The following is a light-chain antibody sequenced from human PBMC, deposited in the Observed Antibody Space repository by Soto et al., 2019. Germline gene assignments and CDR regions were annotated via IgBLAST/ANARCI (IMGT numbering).Light chain of an antibody. V-gene: IGKV3-11*01. J-gene: IGKJ2*01. Sequence: EIVLTQSPATLSLSPGERATLSCRASQSINRNLAWFQQTPGQAPRLLIYDASNRATGIPARFSGSGSGTDFTLTISSLEPEDFAFYYCQQRANGPPMYTFGQGTKLDIK. CDR1: QSINRN. CDR3: QQRANGPPMYT. CDR2: DAS.